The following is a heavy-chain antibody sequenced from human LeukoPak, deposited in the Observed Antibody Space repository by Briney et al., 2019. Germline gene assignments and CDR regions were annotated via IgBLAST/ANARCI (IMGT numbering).Heavy chain of an antibody. CDR3: ARGTTERRPYNYFDY. V-gene: IGHV4-39*07. D-gene: IGHD1-1*01. Sequence: SETLSLTCTVSGGSISSSSYYWGWIRQPPGKGLEWIGSIYYSGSTYYNPSLKSRVTISVDTSKDQFSLKLSSVTAADTAVYYCARGTTERRPYNYFDYWGQGTLVTVSS. CDR2: IYYSGST. J-gene: IGHJ4*02. CDR1: GGSISSSSYY.